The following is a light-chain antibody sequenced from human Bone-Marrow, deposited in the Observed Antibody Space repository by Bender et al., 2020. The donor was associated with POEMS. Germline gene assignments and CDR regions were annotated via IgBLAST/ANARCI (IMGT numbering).Light chain of an antibody. V-gene: IGLV1-44*01. CDR3: SSYTSGSTTYV. Sequence: QSVLTQPPSVSGTPGQRVTISCSGSGSNIGGYPVNWYQQLPGTAPNLLIHSNTQRPSGVPDRFSGSKSGNTASLAITGLLAEDEADYYCSSYTSGSTTYVFGTGTKVTVL. CDR1: GSNIGGYP. J-gene: IGLJ1*01. CDR2: SNT.